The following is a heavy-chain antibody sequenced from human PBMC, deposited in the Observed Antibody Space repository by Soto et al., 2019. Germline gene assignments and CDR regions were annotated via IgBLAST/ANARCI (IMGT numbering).Heavy chain of an antibody. CDR3: ARHGIANYYGPGLDYYFDY. CDR1: GGSISSSSYY. D-gene: IGHD3-10*01. J-gene: IGHJ4*02. V-gene: IGHV4-39*01. Sequence: SETLSLTCTVSGGSISSSSYYWGWIRQPPGKGLEWIGSIYYSGSTYYNPSLKSRVTISVDTSKNQFSLKLSSVTAADTAVYYCARHGIANYYGPGLDYYFDYWGQGTLVTVSS. CDR2: IYYSGST.